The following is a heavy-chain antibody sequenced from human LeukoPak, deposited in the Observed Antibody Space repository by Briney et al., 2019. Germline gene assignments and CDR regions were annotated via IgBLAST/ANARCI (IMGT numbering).Heavy chain of an antibody. Sequence: GGSLRVSCAASGFTFSNYAMSWVRQAPGKGLEWVSIISETGGSTHYADSVKGRFTISRDNAKNTLYLQMNSLRAEDTAIYYCARDTERASDYWGQGTLVTVSS. V-gene: IGHV3-23*01. J-gene: IGHJ4*02. CDR3: ARDTERASDY. CDR2: ISETGGST. CDR1: GFTFSNYA.